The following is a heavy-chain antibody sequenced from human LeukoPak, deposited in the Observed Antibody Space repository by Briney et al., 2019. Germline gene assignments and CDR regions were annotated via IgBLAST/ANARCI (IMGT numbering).Heavy chain of an antibody. D-gene: IGHD3-22*01. V-gene: IGHV3-30*04. J-gene: IGHJ4*02. CDR3: AKDSIPYYYDSSGYAPYDY. CDR1: GFTFSSYA. CDR2: ISYDGSNK. Sequence: PGRSLRLSCAASGFTFSSYAMHWVRQAPGKGLEWVAVISYDGSNKYYADSVKGRFTISRDNSKNTLYLQMNSLRAEDTAVYYCAKDSIPYYYDSSGYAPYDYWGQGTLVTVSS.